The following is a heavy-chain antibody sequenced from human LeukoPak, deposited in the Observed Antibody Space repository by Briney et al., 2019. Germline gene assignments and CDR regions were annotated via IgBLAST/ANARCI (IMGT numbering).Heavy chain of an antibody. CDR1: GASISSYY. V-gene: IGHV4-59*12. CDR3: ARAYNWNYFVFDP. CDR2: IYYSGST. D-gene: IGHD1-7*01. J-gene: IGHJ5*02. Sequence: SETLSLTCTVSGASISSYYWSWIRQPPGKRLEWIGYIYYSGSTNSNPSLKSRVTMSVDTSKNQFSLKLSSVTAADTAVYYCARAYNWNYFVFDPWGQGALVTVSS.